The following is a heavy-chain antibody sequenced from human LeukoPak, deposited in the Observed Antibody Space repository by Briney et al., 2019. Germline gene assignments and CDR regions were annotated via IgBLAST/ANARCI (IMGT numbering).Heavy chain of an antibody. V-gene: IGHV4-59*01. CDR3: ARDVLVGATKGGDY. CDR1: GGSISSYY. J-gene: IGHJ4*02. CDR2: IYYSGST. D-gene: IGHD1-26*01. Sequence: PSETLSLTCTVSGGSISSYYWSWIRQPPGKALEWIGYIYYSGSTNYNPSLKSRVTISVDTSKNQFSLKLSSVTAADTAVYYCARDVLVGATKGGDYWGQGTLVTVSS.